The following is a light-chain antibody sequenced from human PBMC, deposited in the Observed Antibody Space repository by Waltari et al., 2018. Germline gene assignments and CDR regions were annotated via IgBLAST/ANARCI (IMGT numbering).Light chain of an antibody. CDR3: QVWGNTDDPWV. V-gene: IGLV3-21*02. Sequence: SYVLTQPPSVSVAPGQTARISCGGNNIRTKTVHWYQQKAGQAPVVVVFADSDRPSGIPERFSVSNSGNTATLTITRVEAGDEADYDCQVWGNTDDPWVFGGGTKLTGL. J-gene: IGLJ3*02. CDR2: ADS. CDR1: NIRTKT.